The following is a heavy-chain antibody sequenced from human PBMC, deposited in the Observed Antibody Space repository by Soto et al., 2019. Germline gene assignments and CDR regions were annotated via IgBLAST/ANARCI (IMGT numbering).Heavy chain of an antibody. V-gene: IGHV1-18*01. CDR2: ISAYNGNT. Sequence: ASVKVSCKASGYTFTSYGISWVRQAPGQGLEWMGWISAYNGNTNYAQKLQGRVTMTTDTSTSTAYMELRSLRSDDTAVYYCAKGYRLGLGRYEFDDWGQGTRVTVAS. CDR1: GYTFTSYG. CDR3: AKGYRLGLGRYEFDD. D-gene: IGHD6-19*01. J-gene: IGHJ4*02.